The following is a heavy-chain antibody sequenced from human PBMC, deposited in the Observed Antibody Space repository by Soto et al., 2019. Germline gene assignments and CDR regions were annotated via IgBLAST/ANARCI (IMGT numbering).Heavy chain of an antibody. D-gene: IGHD4-17*01. CDR1: GYTFSSYD. Sequence: GGSLRLSGVASGYTFSSYDMSWVRQVPGKGLEWVSTISDAAGSAYYVDSVKGRFTISRDNSKKTLYLQMNSLRAEDSAVYNCARPYGGKIGDAPDLWGPGTMVTVS. CDR2: ISDAAGSA. V-gene: IGHV3-23*01. CDR3: ARPYGGKIGDAPDL. J-gene: IGHJ3*01.